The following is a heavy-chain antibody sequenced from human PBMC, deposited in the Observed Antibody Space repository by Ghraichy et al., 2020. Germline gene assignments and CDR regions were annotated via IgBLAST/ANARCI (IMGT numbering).Heavy chain of an antibody. J-gene: IGHJ4*02. D-gene: IGHD3-10*01. CDR3: ARVYYYGSGSYTDY. CDR2: IYHSGST. Sequence: SETLSLTCAVSGYSISSGYYWGWIRPSPGKGLELIGSIYHSGSTYYNPSLKSRVTISVDTSKNQFSLRLSFVTAADTAVYYCARVYYYGSGSYTDYWGQGTLVTVSS. V-gene: IGHV4-38-2*01. CDR1: GYSISSGYY.